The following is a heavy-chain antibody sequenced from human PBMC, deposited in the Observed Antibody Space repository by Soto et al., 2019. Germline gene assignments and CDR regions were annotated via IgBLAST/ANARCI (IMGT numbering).Heavy chain of an antibody. J-gene: IGHJ6*02. CDR1: GFTFSSYA. CDR3: AKDGASGSYPPYYYFGMDV. D-gene: IGHD1-26*01. CDR2: ISGSGGNA. V-gene: IGHV3-23*01. Sequence: GGSLRLSCAASGFTFSSYAMSWVRQAPGKGLEWVSTISGSGGNAYYADSVKGRFSISRDNPKNTLHLQMNSLRADDTAVYYCAKDGASGSYPPYYYFGMDVWGQGTTVTVS.